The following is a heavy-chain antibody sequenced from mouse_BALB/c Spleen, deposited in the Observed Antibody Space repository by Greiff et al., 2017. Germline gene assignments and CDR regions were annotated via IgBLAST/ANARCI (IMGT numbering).Heavy chain of an antibody. CDR3: ARDMRVPFAY. CDR2: IRNKANGYTT. Sequence: EVKLVESGGGLVQPGGSLRLSCATSGFTFTDYYMSWVRQPPGKALEWLGFIRNKANGYTTEYSASVKGRFTISRDNSQSILYLQMNTLRAEDSATYYCARDMRVPFAYWGQGTLVTVSA. V-gene: IGHV7-3*02. CDR1: GFTFTDYY. J-gene: IGHJ3*01.